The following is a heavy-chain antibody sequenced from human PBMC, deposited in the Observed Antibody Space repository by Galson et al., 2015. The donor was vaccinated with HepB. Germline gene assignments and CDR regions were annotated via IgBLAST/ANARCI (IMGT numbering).Heavy chain of an antibody. Sequence: SLRLSCAASGLTFSSYWMSWVRQAPGKGLEWVANIKQDGSEKYYVDSVKGRFTISRDNAKNSLYLQMNSLRAEDTAVYYCASFGRQQLEGLDYWGQGTLVTVSS. CDR1: GLTFSSYW. CDR3: ASFGRQQLEGLDY. CDR2: IKQDGSEK. J-gene: IGHJ4*02. V-gene: IGHV3-7*01. D-gene: IGHD1-1*01.